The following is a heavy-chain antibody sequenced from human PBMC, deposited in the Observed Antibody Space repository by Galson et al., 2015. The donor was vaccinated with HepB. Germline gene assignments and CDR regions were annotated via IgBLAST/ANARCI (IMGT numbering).Heavy chain of an antibody. Sequence: SVKVSCKASGGTFKNYAISWVRQAPGQGLEWMGGISPAFGTANYAQKFQGRVTITADKSTNTAYMELSSLRSEDTAVYYCARGSPFHDVFTSRTITYYGSGTYPPWYGLDVWGQGTTVTVSS. V-gene: IGHV1-69*06. CDR1: GGTFKNYA. D-gene: IGHD3-16*02. CDR2: ISPAFGTA. J-gene: IGHJ6*02. CDR3: ARGSPFHDVFTSRTITYYGSGTYPPWYGLDV.